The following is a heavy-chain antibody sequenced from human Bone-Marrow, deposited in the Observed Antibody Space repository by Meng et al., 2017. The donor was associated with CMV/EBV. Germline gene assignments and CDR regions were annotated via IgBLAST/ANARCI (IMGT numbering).Heavy chain of an antibody. CDR1: GGSTSSYY. D-gene: IGHD3-3*01. V-gene: IGHV4-59*01. J-gene: IGHJ5*02. CDR2: IYYNGNT. CDR3: ARGSGFDP. Sequence: GSLKISCTVSGGSTSSYYWNWIRQSPGKGLEWIGYIYYNGNTNYNPSLKSRVTISVDTSKNQFSLKLSSMTAADTAVYFCARGSGFDPWGQGTLVTVSS.